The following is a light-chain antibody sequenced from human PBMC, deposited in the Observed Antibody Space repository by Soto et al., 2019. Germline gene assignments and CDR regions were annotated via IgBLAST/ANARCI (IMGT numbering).Light chain of an antibody. J-gene: IGKJ1*01. CDR3: QQYNSYS. CDR2: HAS. V-gene: IGKV1-5*01. CDR1: QSISSW. Sequence: DIQLTQSPSSISASVVDRVTITCRASQSISSWLAWYQQKPGTAPKVLIYHASNLQSGVPSRFSGSGSGTEFTLTISSLQPDDFATYYCQQYNSYSFGQGTKVDI.